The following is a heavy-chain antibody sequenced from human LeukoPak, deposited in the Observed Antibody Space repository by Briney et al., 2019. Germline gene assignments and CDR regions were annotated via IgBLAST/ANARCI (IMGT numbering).Heavy chain of an antibody. CDR3: AKGGLRLQYFDY. V-gene: IGHV3-30*02. D-gene: IGHD5-12*01. CDR2: IRYDGSNK. Sequence: GGSLRLSCAASGFTFSNYGMHWVRQAPGKGLEWVAFIRYDGSNKYYADSVKGRFTISRDNSRNTLYLQMNSLRAEDTAVYYCAKGGLRLQYFDYWGQGTLVTVSS. CDR1: GFTFSNYG. J-gene: IGHJ4*02.